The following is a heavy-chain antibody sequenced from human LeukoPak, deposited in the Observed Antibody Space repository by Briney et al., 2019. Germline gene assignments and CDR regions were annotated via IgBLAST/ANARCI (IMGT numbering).Heavy chain of an antibody. Sequence: GGSLRLSCAASGFTFSSYDMHWVRQATGKGLEWVSAFGTAGDTYYPGSVKGRFTISRENAKNSLYLQMNSLRAGDTAVYYCARGSGGYPYYYGMDVWGQGTTVTVSS. CDR3: ARGSGGYPYYYGMDV. CDR1: GFTFSSYD. CDR2: FGTAGDT. D-gene: IGHD2-8*02. J-gene: IGHJ6*02. V-gene: IGHV3-13*01.